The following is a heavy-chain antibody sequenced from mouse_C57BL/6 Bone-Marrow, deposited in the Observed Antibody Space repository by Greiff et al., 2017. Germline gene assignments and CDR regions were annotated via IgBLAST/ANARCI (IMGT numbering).Heavy chain of an antibody. CDR2: INPNNGGT. J-gene: IGHJ4*01. D-gene: IGHD1-1*01. CDR3: ARSGGYYYGSSLYYAMDY. Sequence: EVQLQQSGPELVKPGASVTIPCKASGYTFTDYNMDWVKHSHGKSLEWIGDINPNNGGTIYNQKFKGTATLTVDKSSSTAYMELRSLTSEDTAVYYCARSGGYYYGSSLYYAMDYWGQGTSVTVSS. CDR1: GYTFTDYN. V-gene: IGHV1-18*01.